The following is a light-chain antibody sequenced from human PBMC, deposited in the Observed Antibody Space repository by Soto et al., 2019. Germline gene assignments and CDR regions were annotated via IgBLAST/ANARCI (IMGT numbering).Light chain of an antibody. CDR3: CSYAGSGTDNDV. V-gene: IGLV2-23*01. CDR1: SSDIGTYNL. Sequence: QSALTQPASVSGSPGQSITISCTGTSSDIGTYNLVSWYQHYPGKAPKLMIYEGIKRPSGVSNRFSGSKSGNTAFLTISGLQAEDEADYYCCSYAGSGTDNDVFVSGTKVTVL. CDR2: EGI. J-gene: IGLJ1*01.